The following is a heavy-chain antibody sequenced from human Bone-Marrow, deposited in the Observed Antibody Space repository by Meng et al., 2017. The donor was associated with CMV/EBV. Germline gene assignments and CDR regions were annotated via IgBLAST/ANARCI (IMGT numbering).Heavy chain of an antibody. CDR3: ARDRTYGSGTGGYGMDV. Sequence: GGSLRLSCAASGFTFDDYGMSWVRQAPGKGLEWVSGINWNGGSTGYADSVKGRFTISRDNAKNSLYLQMNSLRAEDTALYHCARDRTYGSGTGGYGMDVWGQGATVTVSS. CDR2: INWNGGST. J-gene: IGHJ6*02. CDR1: GFTFDDYG. D-gene: IGHD3-10*01. V-gene: IGHV3-20*01.